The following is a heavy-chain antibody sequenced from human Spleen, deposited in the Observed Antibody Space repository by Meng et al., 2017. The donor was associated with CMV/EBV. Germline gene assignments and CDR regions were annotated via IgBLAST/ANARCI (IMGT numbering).Heavy chain of an antibody. V-gene: IGHV3-11*01. Sequence: GESLKISCPASGFSFGEYYMSWIRQAPGKGLEWIAYISGPSSTIYYADSVKGRFTISRDNAKNSLFLQMDSLRAEDTAVYYCAREPSSGGSDYWGQGTLVTVSS. CDR1: GFSFGEYY. D-gene: IGHD4-23*01. CDR3: AREPSSGGSDY. J-gene: IGHJ4*02. CDR2: ISGPSSTI.